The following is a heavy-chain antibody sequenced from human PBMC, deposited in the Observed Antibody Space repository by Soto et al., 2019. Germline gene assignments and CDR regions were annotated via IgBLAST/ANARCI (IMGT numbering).Heavy chain of an antibody. V-gene: IGHV3-7*03. D-gene: IGHD3-10*01. CDR1: GFTFGSYW. Sequence: GGSLRLSCAVSGFTFGSYWMNWVRLIPGKGLEWVAYIKPDGSATYYVDSVKGRFTISRDNAKNSLYLQMNSLRAEDTAVYYCARDSGRVYYYYGMDVWGQGTTVTVSS. CDR2: IKPDGSAT. J-gene: IGHJ6*02. CDR3: ARDSGRVYYYYGMDV.